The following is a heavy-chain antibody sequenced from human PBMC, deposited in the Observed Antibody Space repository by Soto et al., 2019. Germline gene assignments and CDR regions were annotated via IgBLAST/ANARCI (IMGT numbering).Heavy chain of an antibody. CDR2: ISGSGANT. V-gene: IGHV3-23*01. CDR3: VRERSGYSYADS. Sequence: GSLRLSCAASGFTFSSYAMSWVRQAPGKGLEWVSAISGSGANTYYADSVKGRFTISRDNSKNTLYLQMNSLRAEDSAMYYCVRERSGYSYADSWGQGTLVTVSS. CDR1: GFTFSSYA. J-gene: IGHJ4*02. D-gene: IGHD5-18*01.